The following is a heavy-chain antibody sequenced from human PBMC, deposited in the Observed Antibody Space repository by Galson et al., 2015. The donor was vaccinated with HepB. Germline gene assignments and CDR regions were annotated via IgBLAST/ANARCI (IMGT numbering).Heavy chain of an antibody. V-gene: IGHV1-2*06. CDR2: INPNSGGT. D-gene: IGHD5-24*01. Sequence: SVKVSCKASGYTFTGYYMHWVRQAPGQGLEWMGRINPNSGGTNYAQKFQGRVTMTRGTSISTAYMELSRLRSDDTAVYYCARSNVEMATIPYYYYGMDVWGQGTTVTVSS. CDR1: GYTFTGYY. CDR3: ARSNVEMATIPYYYYGMDV. J-gene: IGHJ6*02.